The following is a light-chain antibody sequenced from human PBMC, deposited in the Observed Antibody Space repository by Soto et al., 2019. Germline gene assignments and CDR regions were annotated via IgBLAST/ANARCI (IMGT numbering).Light chain of an antibody. Sequence: EIGLNQSPGTLSFSPWEIATLACSASQSVSSSYLGWYQQKPGQAPRLLIYGTSSRATGIPDRFSGSGSGTDFTLTISRLEPEDFAVYYCQQYGNSPITFGQGTRLEIK. V-gene: IGKV3-20*01. CDR1: QSVSSSY. CDR2: GTS. J-gene: IGKJ5*01. CDR3: QQYGNSPIT.